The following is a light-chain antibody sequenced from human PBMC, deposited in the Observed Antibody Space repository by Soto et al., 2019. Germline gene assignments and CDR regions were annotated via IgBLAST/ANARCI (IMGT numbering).Light chain of an antibody. CDR2: GAS. CDR1: QSVSSS. J-gene: IGKJ1*01. Sequence: VMTQNTATLSISPGERTTLSCRSSQSVSSSLAWYQQNPGQAPRLLMYGASNRATGIPARFSGSGSGTEFTLTISSLQSEDFAVYYCQQYDFWPRTFGQGTKVDIK. CDR3: QQYDFWPRT. V-gene: IGKV3-15*01.